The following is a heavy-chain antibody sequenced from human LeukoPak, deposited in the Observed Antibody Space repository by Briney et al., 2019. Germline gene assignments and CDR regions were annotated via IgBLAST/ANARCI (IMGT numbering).Heavy chain of an antibody. D-gene: IGHD1-14*01. V-gene: IGHV3-13*01. J-gene: IGHJ6*02. CDR1: GFTFSSYD. Sequence: GASLTLSCAASGFTFSSYDMHWIRQATGKGLEWVSAIGTAGDTYYPGSVKGRFTISRENAKNSLYLQMNSLRAGDTAVYYCARAIGMAPAYYYGMDVWGQGTTVTVSS. CDR3: ARAIGMAPAYYYGMDV. CDR2: IGTAGDT.